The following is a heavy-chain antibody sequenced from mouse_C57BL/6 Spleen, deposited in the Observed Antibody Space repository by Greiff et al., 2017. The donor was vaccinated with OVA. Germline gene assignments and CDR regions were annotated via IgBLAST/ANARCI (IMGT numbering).Heavy chain of an antibody. CDR2: IDPSDSYT. CDR3: ARSGGNYHWYFDV. J-gene: IGHJ1*03. D-gene: IGHD2-1*01. V-gene: IGHV1-50*01. Sequence: VQLQQPGAELVKPGASVKLSCKASGYTFTSYWMQWVKQRPGQGLEWIGEIDPSDSYTNYNQKFKGKATLTVDTSSSTAYMQLSSLTSEDSAVYYCARSGGNYHWYFDVWGTGTTVTVSS. CDR1: GYTFTSYW.